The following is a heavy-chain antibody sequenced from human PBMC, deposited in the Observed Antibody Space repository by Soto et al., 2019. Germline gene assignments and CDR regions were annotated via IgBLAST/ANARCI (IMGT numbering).Heavy chain of an antibody. D-gene: IGHD3-10*01. CDR1: GGSINNYY. V-gene: IGHV4-59*12. J-gene: IGHJ4*02. CDR3: ARENNVLPGGYFDY. Sequence: ASETLSLTCTVSGGSINNYYLSWIRQPPGKGLEFIGYIYHSGSTYYNPSLKSRVTISVDRSKNQFSLKLSSVTAADTAVYYCARENNVLPGGYFDYWGQGTLVTVSS. CDR2: IYHSGST.